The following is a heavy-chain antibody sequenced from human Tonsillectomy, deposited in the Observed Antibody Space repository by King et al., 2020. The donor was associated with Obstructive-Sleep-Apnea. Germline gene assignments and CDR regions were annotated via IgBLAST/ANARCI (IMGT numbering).Heavy chain of an antibody. CDR1: GGSISIGDNY. CDR2: IYYSGST. J-gene: IGHJ4*02. Sequence: VQLQESGPGLVKASQTLSLICTVSGGSISIGDNYWSWIRQPPGKGLEWIGCIYYSGSTFYNPSLKSRVSISIDTSRNQFSLRLSSVTAADPAVYYCASRDEYGDYRDFWGQGTLVTVSS. V-gene: IGHV4-30-4*01. D-gene: IGHD4-17*01. CDR3: ASRDEYGDYRDF.